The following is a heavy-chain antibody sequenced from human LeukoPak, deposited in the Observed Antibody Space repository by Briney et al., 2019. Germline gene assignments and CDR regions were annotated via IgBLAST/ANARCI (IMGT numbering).Heavy chain of an antibody. Sequence: PGGSLRLSCAASGFTFSNAWMSWVRQAPGKGLEWVGRIKSKTDGGTTDYAAPVKGRFTISRDDSKNTLYLQMNGLKTEDTAVYYCTTGGTLAAAVFESDYWGQGTLVTVSS. CDR3: TTGGTLAAAVFESDY. CDR1: GFTFSNAW. J-gene: IGHJ4*02. D-gene: IGHD6-13*01. V-gene: IGHV3-15*01. CDR2: IKSKTDGGTT.